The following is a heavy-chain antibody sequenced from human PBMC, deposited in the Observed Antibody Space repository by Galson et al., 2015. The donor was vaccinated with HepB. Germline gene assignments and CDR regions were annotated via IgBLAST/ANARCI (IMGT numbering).Heavy chain of an antibody. J-gene: IGHJ4*02. D-gene: IGHD2-21*02. CDR2: IKYDGNNK. CDR3: VRDLGRVTAIPFH. V-gene: IGHV3-33*01. CDR1: GFTLSSSG. Sequence: SLRLSCAVSGFTLSSSGMHWVCQAPGKGLEWVAVIKYDGNNKYYADSVKGRFTISRDSSKNTLYLQMNSLRGEDTAVYYCVRDLGRVTAIPFHWGQGTLVTVSS.